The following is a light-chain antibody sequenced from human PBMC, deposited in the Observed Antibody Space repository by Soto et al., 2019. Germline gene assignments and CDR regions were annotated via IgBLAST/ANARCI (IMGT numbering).Light chain of an antibody. V-gene: IGKV1-5*03. CDR1: QSISSW. J-gene: IGKJ4*01. Sequence: DIQMTQSPSTLSASVGDRVTITCRASQSISSWLAWYQQKPGKAPKLLIYKASSLESGVPSRFSGSGSGAEFALTIGSLQPDDFGTTSGQQYNSDSTCGGGTKVEIK. CDR3: QQYNSDST. CDR2: KAS.